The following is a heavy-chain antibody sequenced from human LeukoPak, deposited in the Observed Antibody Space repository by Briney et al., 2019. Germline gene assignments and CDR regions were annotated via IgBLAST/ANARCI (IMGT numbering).Heavy chain of an antibody. Sequence: SETLSLTCTVSGVSISSSYSYWGWIRQPPGMGLEWIGSIYYTGNTYYNASLKSQVSISIDTSKNQFSLKLTSVTAADTAVYYCARGVWWEPRSNWFDPWGQGTLVTVSS. V-gene: IGHV4-39*01. CDR1: GVSISSSYSY. CDR2: IYYTGNT. D-gene: IGHD1-26*01. CDR3: ARGVWWEPRSNWFDP. J-gene: IGHJ5*02.